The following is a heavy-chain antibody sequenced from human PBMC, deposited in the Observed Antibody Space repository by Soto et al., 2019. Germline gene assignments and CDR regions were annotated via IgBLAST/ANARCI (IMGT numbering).Heavy chain of an antibody. D-gene: IGHD3-10*01. Sequence: SETRSLTCSGSGGSISSSSYYWGWIRQPPGKGLEWIGSIYYSGSTYYNPSLKSRVTISVDTSKNQFSLKLSSVTAADTAVYYCARHSPSGSGSPIYYYYYGMDVWGQGTTVTVSS. J-gene: IGHJ6*02. CDR2: IYYSGST. CDR1: GGSISSSSYY. CDR3: ARHSPSGSGSPIYYYYYGMDV. V-gene: IGHV4-39*01.